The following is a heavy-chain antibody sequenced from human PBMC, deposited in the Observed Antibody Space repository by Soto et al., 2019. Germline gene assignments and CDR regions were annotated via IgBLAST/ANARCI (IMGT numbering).Heavy chain of an antibody. CDR3: ARLVYDTRLNYMYFDF. D-gene: IGHD3-10*01. J-gene: IGHJ4*02. V-gene: IGHV4-4*02. CDR2: IFHDGTA. Sequence: SETLSLTCAVSGVSISSGNWWTWVRQSPQRGLEYIGEIFHDGTANYYPSFERRVAISVDTSKNQFPLKLTSVTAADTAIYFCARLVYDTRLNYMYFDFWGQGTLVTVSS. CDR1: GVSISSGNW.